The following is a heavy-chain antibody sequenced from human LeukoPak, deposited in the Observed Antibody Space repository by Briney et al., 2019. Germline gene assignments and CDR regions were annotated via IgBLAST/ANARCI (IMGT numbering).Heavy chain of an antibody. Sequence: GGPLRLSCGACGFTFTNYGMHGVRQAPGEGVVLVAVIWYDGNNKYSPASVKRRFPISRANSTNTLYLQTNYLRAEDTAVYYCAREYEIRVPPWFDPWGQGILVTVSS. CDR2: IWYDGNNK. J-gene: IGHJ5*02. D-gene: IGHD3-10*01. CDR3: AREYEIRVPPWFDP. V-gene: IGHV3-33*01. CDR1: GFTFTNYG.